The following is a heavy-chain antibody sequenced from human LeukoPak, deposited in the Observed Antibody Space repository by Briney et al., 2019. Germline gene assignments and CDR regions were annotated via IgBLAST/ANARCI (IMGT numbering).Heavy chain of an antibody. CDR3: QQRVNSSSPPY. CDR1: GYTFTGYY. D-gene: IGHD6-13*01. V-gene: IGHV1-2*02. CDR2: INPNSGGT. Sequence: ASVKVSCKASGYTFTGYYMHWVRQAPGQGLEWMGWINPNSGGTNYAQKFQGRVTMTRDTSISTAYMELSRLRSDDTAVYYSQQRVNSSSPPYWGQGTLVTVSS. J-gene: IGHJ4*02.